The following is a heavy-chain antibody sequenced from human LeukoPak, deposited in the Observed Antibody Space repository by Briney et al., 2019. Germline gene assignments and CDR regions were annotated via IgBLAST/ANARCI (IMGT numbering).Heavy chain of an antibody. J-gene: IGHJ1*01. CDR3: ARSYGSGGFEYFNY. V-gene: IGHV5-51*01. CDR2: IYPGDSDT. Sequence: GASLQISCEGSGSFFTSYWIGWVRELPGKGLEWMGIIYPGDSDTRYSLSFQGEIAISADKSINTAYLQWSSLKSSDTAMYYCARSYGSGGFEYFNYWGQGTLVTVSS. D-gene: IGHD6-19*01. CDR1: GSFFTSYW.